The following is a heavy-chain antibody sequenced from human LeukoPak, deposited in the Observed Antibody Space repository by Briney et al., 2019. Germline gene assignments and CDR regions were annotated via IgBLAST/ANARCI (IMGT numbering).Heavy chain of an antibody. CDR3: AKDEGAIVPWCDP. V-gene: IGHV1-2*02. D-gene: IGHD3-22*01. CDR2: SNPKSGGQ. Sequence: ASVKVSCKASGYTFTGYHMHGVRQAPGQGLAGMGWSNPKSGGQNYAQKFQGRVHRPRDTSISTANMELGRLRSDDTAVYYCAKDEGAIVPWCDPWGEGTLVTVSS. CDR1: GYTFTGYH. J-gene: IGHJ5*02.